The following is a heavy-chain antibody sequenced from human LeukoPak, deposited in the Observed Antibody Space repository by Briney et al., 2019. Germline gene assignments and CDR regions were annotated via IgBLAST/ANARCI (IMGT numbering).Heavy chain of an antibody. V-gene: IGHV4-39*01. CDR1: GDSVSRSDSY. CDR3: ARRRYYDGSGYLE. D-gene: IGHD3-22*01. CDR2: IYYSGRT. J-gene: IGHJ1*01. Sequence: PSETLSLTCSVSGDSVSRSDSYWDWIRQPPGKGLEWIGTIYYSGRTYYSPSLKSRVTMSVDPSNNQFSLNLRSVAAADTALYYCARRRYYDGSGYLEWGQGTLLSVSS.